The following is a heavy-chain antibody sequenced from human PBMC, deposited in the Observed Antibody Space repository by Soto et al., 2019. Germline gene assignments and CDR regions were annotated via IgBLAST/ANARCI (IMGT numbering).Heavy chain of an antibody. V-gene: IGHV4-39*01. J-gene: IGHJ1*01. CDR2: IYYSGST. CDR1: GGSISSSSYY. Sequence: QLQLQESGPGLVKPSETLSLTCTVSGGSISSSSYYWGWIRQPPGKGLEWIWSIYYSGSTYYNPSDNNRATISVDTSHNQLSPQLSSVTAADTAVYYCARHVDIVVVVAPTVFHSWGQGTLVTVSS. D-gene: IGHD2-15*01. CDR3: ARHVDIVVVVAPTVFHS.